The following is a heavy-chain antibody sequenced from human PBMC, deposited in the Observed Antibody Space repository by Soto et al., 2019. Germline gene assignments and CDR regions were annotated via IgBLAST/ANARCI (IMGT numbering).Heavy chain of an antibody. CDR3: AKEYSNGWYYFDY. Sequence: PGGSLRLSCAASGFTFSSYSMSWVRQAPGKGLEWVSTISGSDGSTYYADSVKGRFTISRDNSKNTLYLQMNSLRAEDTAVYYCAKEYSNGWYYFDYWGQGTLVTVSS. CDR2: ISGSDGST. D-gene: IGHD6-19*01. V-gene: IGHV3-23*01. CDR1: GFTFSSYS. J-gene: IGHJ4*02.